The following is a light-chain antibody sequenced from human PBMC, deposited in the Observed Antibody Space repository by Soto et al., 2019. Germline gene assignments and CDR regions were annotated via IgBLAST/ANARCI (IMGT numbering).Light chain of an antibody. J-gene: IGKJ1*01. V-gene: IGKV3-11*01. Sequence: EIVLTQSPATLSSSPGERATLSCRASQSVSNYLAWFQQKPGQAPRLLIYDASKRATGVPARFSGSGSGPDFTLTISSLAPEDFAVYYCQQHSNWPRTFGQGTKVEIK. CDR2: DAS. CDR3: QQHSNWPRT. CDR1: QSVSNY.